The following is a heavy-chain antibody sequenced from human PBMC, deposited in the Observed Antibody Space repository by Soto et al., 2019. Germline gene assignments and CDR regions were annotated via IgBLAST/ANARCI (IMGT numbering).Heavy chain of an antibody. CDR1: VDSVSSDSYY. CDR3: ARDIRGYSRAFDY. Sequence: SETLSLTCTVSVDSVSSDSYYWAWIRQPPGKGLEWIGYIYSSGSTKYNPSLKSRVTISLDTSNNQFSLELTSVTAADTAIYYCARDIRGYSRAFDYWGQGALVTVSS. CDR2: IYSSGST. J-gene: IGHJ4*02. D-gene: IGHD5-18*01. V-gene: IGHV4-61*01.